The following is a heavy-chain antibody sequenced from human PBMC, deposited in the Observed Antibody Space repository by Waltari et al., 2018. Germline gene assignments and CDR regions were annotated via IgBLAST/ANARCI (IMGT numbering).Heavy chain of an antibody. CDR2: VSSNGAYI. J-gene: IGHJ5*02. D-gene: IGHD7-27*01. CDR3: ARGGWGFYLDL. CDR1: GFSFSTYN. V-gene: IGHV3-21*01. Sequence: EVQLMESGGGLVKPGGSLRLSCAASGFSFSTYNMNWVRQAPGKGLEWVSSVSSNGAYIHYADSVRGRFTISRDNAKTSLYLQMNGLGDEDTAVYYCARGGWGFYLDLWGQGALVTVSS.